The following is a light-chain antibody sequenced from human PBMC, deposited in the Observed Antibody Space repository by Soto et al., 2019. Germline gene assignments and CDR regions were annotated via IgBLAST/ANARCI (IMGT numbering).Light chain of an antibody. V-gene: IGLV2-14*01. CDR3: NSYTSKSTGV. J-gene: IGLJ1*01. CDR2: EVS. Sequence: QSALTQHASGSGSPGQSITISCTGTSSDVGGYNYVSGYQQHPGKAPTLIIYEVSNRPSGVSNRFSGSKSGNTASLTISGLQSEDEADYYCNSYTSKSTGVFGTGTKLTVL. CDR1: SSDVGGYNY.